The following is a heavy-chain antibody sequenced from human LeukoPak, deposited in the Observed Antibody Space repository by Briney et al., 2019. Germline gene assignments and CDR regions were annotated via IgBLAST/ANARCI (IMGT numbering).Heavy chain of an antibody. CDR3: ARGVNSGYFDY. J-gene: IGHJ4*02. CDR2: IYYSGST. CDR1: GYSINSGFY. V-gene: IGHV4-61*01. Sequence: SETLSLTCTVSGYSINSGFYWGWIRQPPGKGLEWIGYIYYSGSTNYNPSLKSRVTISVDTSKNQFSLKLTSVTAADTAVYYCARGVNSGYFDYCGQGTLVTVSS. D-gene: IGHD1-26*01.